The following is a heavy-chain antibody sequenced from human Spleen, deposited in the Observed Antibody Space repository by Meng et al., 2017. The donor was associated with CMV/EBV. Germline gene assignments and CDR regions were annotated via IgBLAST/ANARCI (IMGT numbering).Heavy chain of an antibody. CDR3: ARGGYSSSLFWID. Sequence: GESLKISCAASGFTFSSYWMSWVRQAPGKGLEWVANIKQDESEKYYVDSVKGRFTISKDNAKNSLFLQMNSLRVEDTAIYYCARGGYSSSLFWIDWGQGALVTVSS. CDR2: IKQDESEK. J-gene: IGHJ4*02. V-gene: IGHV3-7*01. D-gene: IGHD3-3*01. CDR1: GFTFSSYW.